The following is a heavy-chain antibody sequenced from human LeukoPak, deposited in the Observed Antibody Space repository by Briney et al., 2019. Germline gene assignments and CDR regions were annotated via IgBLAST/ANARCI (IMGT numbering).Heavy chain of an antibody. CDR1: GYTFTSYG. CDR3: ARDLDIVVVPAAISFGY. D-gene: IGHD2-2*02. CDR2: ISAYNGNT. V-gene: IGHV1-18*01. J-gene: IGHJ4*02. Sequence: ASVKVSCKASGYTFTSYGISWVRQAPGQGLEWMGWISAYNGNTNYAQKLQGRVTMTTDTSTSTAYMELRSLRSDDTAVYYCARDLDIVVVPAAISFGYWGQGTLVTVSS.